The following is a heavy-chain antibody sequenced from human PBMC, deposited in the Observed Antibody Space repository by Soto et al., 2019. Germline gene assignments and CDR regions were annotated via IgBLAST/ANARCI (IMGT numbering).Heavy chain of an antibody. J-gene: IGHJ4*02. Sequence: SLRLSCAASGFTFSSYSMNWVRQAPGKGLEWVSSISSSSSYIYYADSVKGRFTISRDNAKNSLYLQMNSLRAEDTAVYYCARFPGDSSGYYYSFLDYWGQGTLVTVSS. CDR2: ISSSSSYI. D-gene: IGHD3-22*01. V-gene: IGHV3-21*01. CDR3: ARFPGDSSGYYYSFLDY. CDR1: GFTFSSYS.